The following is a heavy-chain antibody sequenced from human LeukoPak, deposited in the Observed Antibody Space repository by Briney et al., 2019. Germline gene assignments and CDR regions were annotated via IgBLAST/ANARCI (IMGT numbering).Heavy chain of an antibody. J-gene: IGHJ4*02. V-gene: IGHV3-74*01. CDR1: GFTFSSYW. D-gene: IGHD2-2*01. CDR2: INGDGSST. CDR3: ARRRYCSSTSCYWIDY. Sequence: GGSLRLSCAASGFTFSSYWMHSVRQAPGKGLVWVTRINGDGSSTSYADSVKGRFTIPRDNAKNTLYLQMNSLRPEDTAGYYCARRRYCSSTSCYWIDYSGRGTLVTDSS.